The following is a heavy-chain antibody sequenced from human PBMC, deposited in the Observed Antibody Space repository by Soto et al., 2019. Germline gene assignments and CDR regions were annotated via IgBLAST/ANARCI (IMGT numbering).Heavy chain of an antibody. CDR3: ARSPTTYYYDSSGYYYYYYGMDV. V-gene: IGHV2-70*01. J-gene: IGHJ6*02. Sequence: SGPTLVNPTQTLTLTCTFSGFSLSTSGMCVSWIRQPPGKALEWLALIDWDDDKYYSTSLKTRLTISKDTSKNQVVLTMTNMDPVDTATYYCARSPTTYYYDSSGYYYYYYGMDVWGQGTTVTVSS. CDR2: IDWDDDK. CDR1: GFSLSTSGMC. D-gene: IGHD3-22*01.